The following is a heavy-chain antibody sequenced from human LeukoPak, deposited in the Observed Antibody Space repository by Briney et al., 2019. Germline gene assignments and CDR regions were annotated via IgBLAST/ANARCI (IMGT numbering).Heavy chain of an antibody. CDR3: VRHEWNYYYYYVDV. V-gene: IGHV4-39*01. CDR2: IYYRGNT. J-gene: IGHJ6*03. D-gene: IGHD3-3*01. CDR1: GGSISSSTHY. Sequence: SETLSLTCTVSGGSISSSTHYWGWIRQPPGKGLEWIGSIYYRGNTYNNPSLKSRVTISVDTSKNQFSLKLASVTAADTAMYYCVRHEWNYYYYYVDVWGKGTTVTVSS.